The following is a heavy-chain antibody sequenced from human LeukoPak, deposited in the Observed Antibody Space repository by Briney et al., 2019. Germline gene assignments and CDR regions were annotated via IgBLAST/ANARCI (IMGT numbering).Heavy chain of an antibody. V-gene: IGHV3-11*01. CDR1: GFTFSDYY. D-gene: IGHD3-10*01. CDR3: ARVLGLTLWFGELSAYYFDY. CDR2: ISSSGSTI. Sequence: GGSLRLSCAASGFTFSDYYMSLIRQAPGKGLEWVSYISSSGSTIYYADSVKGRFTISRDNAKNSLYLQMNSLRAEDTAVYYCARVLGLTLWFGELSAYYFDYWGQGTLVTVSS. J-gene: IGHJ4*02.